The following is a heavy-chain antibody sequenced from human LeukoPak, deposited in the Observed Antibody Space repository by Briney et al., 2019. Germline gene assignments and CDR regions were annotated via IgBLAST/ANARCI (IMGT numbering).Heavy chain of an antibody. V-gene: IGHV4-59*08. J-gene: IGHJ4*02. CDR2: IYYSGST. CDR1: GGSISSYY. Sequence: SETLSLTCSVSGGSISSYYWSWIRQPPGKGLEWIGYIYYSGSTNYNPSLKSRVTISVDTPKNQFSLKLSSVTAADTAVYYCARHAPMTTYDYWGQGTLVTVSS. D-gene: IGHD4-11*01. CDR3: ARHAPMTTYDY.